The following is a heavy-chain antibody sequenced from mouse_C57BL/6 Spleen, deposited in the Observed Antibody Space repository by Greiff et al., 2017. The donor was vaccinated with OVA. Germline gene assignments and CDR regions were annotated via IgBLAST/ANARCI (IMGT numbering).Heavy chain of an antibody. CDR3: ARQNGNSYAMDY. V-gene: IGHV5-9*01. D-gene: IGHD2-1*01. CDR2: ISGGGGNT. J-gene: IGHJ4*01. CDR1: GFTFSSYT. Sequence: EVKVEESGGGLVKPGGSLKLSCAASGFTFSSYTMSWVRQTPEKRLEWVATISGGGGNTYYPDSVKGRFTISRDNAKNTLYLQMSSLRSEDTALYYCARQNGNSYAMDYWGQGTSVTVSS.